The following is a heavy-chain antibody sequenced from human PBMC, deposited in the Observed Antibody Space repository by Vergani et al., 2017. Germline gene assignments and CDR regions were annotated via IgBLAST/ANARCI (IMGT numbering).Heavy chain of an antibody. CDR2: IIPILGIA. CDR1: GGTFSSYA. Sequence: QVQLVQSGAEVKKPGSSVKVSCKASGGTFSSYAISWVRQAPGQGLEWMGRIIPILGIATYAQKFQGRVTITADKSTSTAYMELSSLRSEDTAVYYCARGDIVVAYNWFDPWGQGTLVTVSA. D-gene: IGHD2-15*01. V-gene: IGHV1-69*02. CDR3: ARGDIVVAYNWFDP. J-gene: IGHJ5*02.